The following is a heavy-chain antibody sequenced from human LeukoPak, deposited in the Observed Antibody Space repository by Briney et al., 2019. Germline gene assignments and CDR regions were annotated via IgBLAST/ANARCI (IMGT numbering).Heavy chain of an antibody. V-gene: IGHV1-18*01. Sequence: GASVKVSCKASGFALTTYNIVWLRQAPGQGLEWMGWISAYNGNTNYAQKLQGRVTMTTDTSTSTAYMELRSLRSDDTAVYYCARDDFIVGATSFDYWGQGTLVTVSS. CDR3: ARDDFIVGATSFDY. D-gene: IGHD1-26*01. CDR1: GFALTTYN. CDR2: ISAYNGNT. J-gene: IGHJ4*02.